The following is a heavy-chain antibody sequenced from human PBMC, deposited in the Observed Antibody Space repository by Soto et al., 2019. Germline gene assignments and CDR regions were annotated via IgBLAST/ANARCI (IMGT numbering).Heavy chain of an antibody. Sequence: GGSLRLSFAASGFTFRSYAMHWVRQAPGKGLEWVAFISYDGSNKYYADSVKGRFTISRDNSKNTLYLQMNSLRAEDTAVYYCARGRNGAGDFWSGYYPPYYMDVWGKGTTVTVSS. V-gene: IGHV3-30-3*01. CDR1: GFTFRSYA. D-gene: IGHD3-3*01. CDR2: ISYDGSNK. J-gene: IGHJ6*03. CDR3: ARGRNGAGDFWSGYYPPYYMDV.